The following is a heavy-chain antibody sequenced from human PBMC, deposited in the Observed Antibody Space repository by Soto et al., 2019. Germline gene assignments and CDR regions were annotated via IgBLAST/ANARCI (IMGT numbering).Heavy chain of an antibody. Sequence: GGSLRLSCAASGFTFSSYSMNWVRQAPGTGLEWVSSISSSSSYIYYADSVKGRFTISRDNAKNSLYLQMNSLRAEDTAVYYCARDVTIAVAGTILDYYYYMDVWGKGTTVTVSS. J-gene: IGHJ6*03. V-gene: IGHV3-21*01. D-gene: IGHD6-19*01. CDR1: GFTFSSYS. CDR3: ARDVTIAVAGTILDYYYYMDV. CDR2: ISSSSSYI.